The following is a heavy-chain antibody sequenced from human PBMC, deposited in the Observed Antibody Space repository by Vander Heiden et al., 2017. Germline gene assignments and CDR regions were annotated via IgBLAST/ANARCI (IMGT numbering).Heavy chain of an antibody. V-gene: IGHV3-73*02. D-gene: IGHD5-12*01. Sequence: EVQLVGSGGGLVPPGGSLQLSCAASGVTFRGPAIHWVRQASGKGVEWGGRMRSKANSYATAYAAAVKGGFTIARDDSKNTAYLQMNSLKTEDTAVYYCTRQRDGYNYGYYYYDGMDVWGQGTTVTVSS. CDR1: GVTFRGPA. CDR2: MRSKANSYAT. J-gene: IGHJ6*02. CDR3: TRQRDGYNYGYYYYDGMDV.